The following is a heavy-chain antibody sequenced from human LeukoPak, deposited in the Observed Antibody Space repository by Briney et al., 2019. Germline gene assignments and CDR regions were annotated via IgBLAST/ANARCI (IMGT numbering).Heavy chain of an antibody. V-gene: IGHV3-48*01. CDR2: IGISSGNT. D-gene: IGHD5-12*01. CDR1: GFNFIDYS. Sequence: GGSLRLSCAASGFNFIDYSMNWVRMAPGKGLEWISYIGISSGNTKYADSVKGRFTISRDEARNSLYLQMNSLRVEDTAVYYCARDHRYAFDNWGHGTLVTVSS. CDR3: ARDHRYAFDN. J-gene: IGHJ4*01.